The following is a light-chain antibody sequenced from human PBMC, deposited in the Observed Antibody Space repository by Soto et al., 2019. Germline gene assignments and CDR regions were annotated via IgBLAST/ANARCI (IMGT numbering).Light chain of an antibody. J-gene: IGLJ3*02. CDR3: LSYDRSLFWV. Sequence: QSVLTQPPSVSGAPGQRVTISCTGSSSNIGAGYDVHWYQQLPGPAPKLVIYGNINRPSGVPDRFSGSKSGTSASLAITGLQAEDEADYYCLSYDRSLFWVFGGGTKVTVL. V-gene: IGLV1-40*01. CDR1: SSNIGAGYD. CDR2: GNI.